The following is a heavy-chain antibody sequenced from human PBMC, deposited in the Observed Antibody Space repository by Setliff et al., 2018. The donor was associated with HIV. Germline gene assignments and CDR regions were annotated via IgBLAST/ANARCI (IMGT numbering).Heavy chain of an antibody. D-gene: IGHD2-2*01. J-gene: IGHJ4*02. Sequence: PSETLSLTCAVYGGSLRGYYWSWVRQSPLKGLEWIGEISHTGNISYNTALSNRVTVSVDTSKNQFSLKLTSVTASDTAVYFCARLHLRVPPSIFDYWSPGTMVTVSS. V-gene: IGHV4-34*01. CDR3: ARLHLRVPPSIFDY. CDR2: ISHTGNI. CDR1: GGSLRGYY.